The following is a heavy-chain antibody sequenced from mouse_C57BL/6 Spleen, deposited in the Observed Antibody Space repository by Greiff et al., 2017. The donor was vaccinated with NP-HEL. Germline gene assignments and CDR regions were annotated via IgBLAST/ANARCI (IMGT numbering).Heavy chain of an antibody. CDR3: ARSYDGYFDYYAMDY. V-gene: IGHV2-6*03. J-gene: IGHJ4*01. CDR2: IWSDGST. D-gene: IGHD2-3*01. Sequence: VKLQESGPGLVAPSQSLSITCTVSGFSLTSYGVHWVRQPPGKGLEWLVVIWSDGSTTYNSALKSRLSISKDNSKSQVFLKMNSLQTDDTAMYYCARSYDGYFDYYAMDYWGQGTSVTVSS. CDR1: GFSLTSYG.